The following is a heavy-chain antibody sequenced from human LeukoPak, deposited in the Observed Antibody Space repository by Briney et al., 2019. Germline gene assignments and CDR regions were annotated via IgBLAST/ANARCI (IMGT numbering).Heavy chain of an antibody. J-gene: IGHJ6*02. CDR3: TRHVTYYYYYGMDV. V-gene: IGHV3-73*01. CDR2: IRSKANSYAT. Sequence: GGFLRLSCAASGFTFSGSAMHWVRQASGKGLEWVGRIRSKANSYATAYAASVKGRFTISRDDSKNTAYLQMNSLKTEDTAVYYCTRHVTYYYYYGMDVWGQGTTVTVSS. CDR1: GFTFSGSA.